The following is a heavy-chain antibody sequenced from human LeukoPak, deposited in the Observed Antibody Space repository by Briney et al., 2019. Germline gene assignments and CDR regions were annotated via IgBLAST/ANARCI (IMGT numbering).Heavy chain of an antibody. Sequence: PGRSLRLSCAASGFSFTYYAMHWVRQAPGKGLEYVSAINDNGRTTYYADPVKGRFTISRDNSKNTLYLQMSSLRGEDTAVYYCVSYDYGDYGDDYWGQGTLVTVSS. CDR2: INDNGRTT. CDR3: VSYDYGDYGDDY. CDR1: GFSFTYYA. V-gene: IGHV3-64D*09. J-gene: IGHJ4*02. D-gene: IGHD4-17*01.